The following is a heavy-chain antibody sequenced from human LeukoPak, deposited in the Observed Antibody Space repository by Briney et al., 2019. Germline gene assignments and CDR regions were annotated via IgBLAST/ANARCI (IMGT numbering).Heavy chain of an antibody. CDR2: IYSTGGK. V-gene: IGHV3-66*01. CDR1: GFTFSSYT. D-gene: IGHD6-19*01. CDR3: ARGSDGWFAFDY. J-gene: IGHJ4*02. Sequence: GGSLRLSCAVSGFTFSSYTMHWVRQAPGKGLEWVSIIYSTGGKYYADSVKGRFTISRDNSKHTLNLQMNSLRAEDTAIYYCARGSDGWFAFDYWGQGILVTVSS.